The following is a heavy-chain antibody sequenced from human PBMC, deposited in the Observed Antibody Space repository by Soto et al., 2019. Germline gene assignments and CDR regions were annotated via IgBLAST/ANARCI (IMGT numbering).Heavy chain of an antibody. J-gene: IGHJ4*02. CDR2: ISSTTNYI. CDR1: CFTFPRYS. V-gene: IGHV3-21*01. Sequence: PXGCLRITVPASCFTFPRYSMNWVRQAPGKGLEWVSSISSTTNYIYYADSMKGRFTVSRDNAKNSVYLEMNSLSAEDTAVYYCARESEDLTSNFDDWGQGTLVTVSS. CDR3: ARESEDLTSNFDD.